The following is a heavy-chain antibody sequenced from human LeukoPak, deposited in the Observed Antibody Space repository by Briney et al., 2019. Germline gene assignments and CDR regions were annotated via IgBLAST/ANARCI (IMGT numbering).Heavy chain of an antibody. J-gene: IGHJ5*02. CDR1: GYTFTSYG. CDR2: ISAYNGNT. D-gene: IGHD6-19*01. Sequence: GATVKISCKASGYTFTSYGISWVRQAPGQGLEWMGWISAYNGNTNYAQKLQGRVTMTTDTSTSTAYMELRSLRSDDTAVYYCARVSSALYNWFDPWGQGTLVAVSS. V-gene: IGHV1-18*01. CDR3: ARVSSALYNWFDP.